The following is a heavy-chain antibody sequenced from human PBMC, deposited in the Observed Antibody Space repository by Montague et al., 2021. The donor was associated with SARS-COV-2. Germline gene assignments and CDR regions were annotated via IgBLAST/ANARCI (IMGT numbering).Heavy chain of an antibody. CDR3: ARDSPGY. CDR1: GGSFSDYH. Sequence: SETLSLTCAAYGGSFSDYHWTWIRQSPGEGLAWIGQINHGGSTKYNPSLKSRVTISIDPSKKQFSLKLTSVTAADTAVYYCARDSPGYWGQGTLVTVSS. CDR2: INHGGST. D-gene: IGHD1-1*01. J-gene: IGHJ4*02. V-gene: IGHV4-34*01.